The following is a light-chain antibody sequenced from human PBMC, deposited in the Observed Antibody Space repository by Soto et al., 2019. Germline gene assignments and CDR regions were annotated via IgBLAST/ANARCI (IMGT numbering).Light chain of an antibody. CDR2: AAS. V-gene: IGKV1-9*01. Sequence: DIQLTQSPSFLSASVGDRVTITCRASQGISSYLAWYQQKPGKAPKLLMYAASNLQSGVPSRFSGSGSETEFTLTISSLQPEDFATYYCQQLKSYPQTFGQGTKVE. CDR1: QGISSY. CDR3: QQLKSYPQT. J-gene: IGKJ1*01.